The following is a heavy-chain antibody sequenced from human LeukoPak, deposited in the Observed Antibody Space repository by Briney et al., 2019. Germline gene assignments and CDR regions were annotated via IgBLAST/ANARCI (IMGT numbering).Heavy chain of an antibody. CDR1: GFTFSSHW. D-gene: IGHD6-19*01. CDR3: ARAVAVAGTDY. Sequence: PGGSLRLSCAASGFTFSSHWMHWVRQAPGKGLVWIARINSDGYSISYADSVKGRFTISRDNTKNTLYLQMNSLRAEDTAVYYCARAVAVAGTDYWGQGILVTVSS. CDR2: INSDGYSI. J-gene: IGHJ4*02. V-gene: IGHV3-74*01.